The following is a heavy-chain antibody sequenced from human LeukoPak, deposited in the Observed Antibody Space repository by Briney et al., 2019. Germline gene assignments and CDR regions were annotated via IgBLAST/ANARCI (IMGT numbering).Heavy chain of an antibody. J-gene: IGHJ5*02. CDR1: GYSISSGYY. CDR3: ARYYGSGSYPLDWFDP. CDR2: IYHSGST. D-gene: IGHD3-10*01. Sequence: SETLCLTCAVSGYSISSGYYWGWIRQPPGKGLEWIGSIYHSGSTYYNPSLKSRVTISVDTSKNQFSLKLSSVTAADTAVYYCARYYGSGSYPLDWFDPWGQGTLVTVSS. V-gene: IGHV4-38-2*01.